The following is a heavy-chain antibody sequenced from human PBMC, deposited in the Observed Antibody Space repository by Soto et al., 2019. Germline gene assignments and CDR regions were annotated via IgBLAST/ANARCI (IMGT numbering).Heavy chain of an antibody. CDR1: GFTFSSYG. CDR2: ISYDGSNK. V-gene: IGHV3-30*18. D-gene: IGHD6-19*01. J-gene: IGHJ2*01. Sequence: QVQLVESGGGVVQPGRSLRLSCAASGFTFSSYGMHWVRQAPGKGLEWVAVISYDGSNKYYADSVKGRFTISRDNSKNTLYLQMNSLRAEDTAVYYCAKVKDSSGWYHISGYFDLWGRGTLVTVSS. CDR3: AKVKDSSGWYHISGYFDL.